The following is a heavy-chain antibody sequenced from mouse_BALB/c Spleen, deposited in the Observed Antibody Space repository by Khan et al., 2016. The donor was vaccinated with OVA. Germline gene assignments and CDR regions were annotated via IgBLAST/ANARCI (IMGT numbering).Heavy chain of an antibody. CDR2: IWGGGIT. V-gene: IGHV2-6-5*01. CDR1: GFSLTDYG. CDR3: AQHLILDPYYFDY. J-gene: IGHJ2*01. Sequence: VQLQESGPGLVAPSQSLSITCTVSGFSLTDYGVSWIRQPPGKGLEWLGVIWGGGITYYNSALKSRLSISKDNSKSQVFLKMNSLQPDDTSMYFCAQHLILDPYYFDYWGQGTTLTVSS.